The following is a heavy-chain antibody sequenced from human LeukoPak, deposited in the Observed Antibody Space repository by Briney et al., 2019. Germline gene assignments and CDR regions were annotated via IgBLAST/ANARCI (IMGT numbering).Heavy chain of an antibody. CDR3: ARTVDDAFDI. J-gene: IGHJ3*02. Sequence: GGSLRLSCAASGFTFSNYAMNWVRQAPGKGLEWVGRTRNKANSYTTEYAASVKGRFTISRDDSKNSLYLQMNSLKTEDTAVYYCARTVDDAFDIWGQGTMVTVSS. CDR2: TRNKANSYTT. V-gene: IGHV3-72*01. D-gene: IGHD4-11*01. CDR1: GFTFSNYA.